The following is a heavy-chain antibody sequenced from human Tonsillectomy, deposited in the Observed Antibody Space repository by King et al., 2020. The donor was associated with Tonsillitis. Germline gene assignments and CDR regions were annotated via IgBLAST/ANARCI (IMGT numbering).Heavy chain of an antibody. D-gene: IGHD3-3*01. CDR2: ISSSSSSI. CDR1: GFTFSRYS. V-gene: IGHV3-48*01. J-gene: IGHJ4*02. Sequence: QLVQSGGGFIQPGGSLRLSCAASGFTFSRYSMNWVRQAPGKGLEWVSYISSSSSSIYYADSVKGRFTISRDNAKNSLYLQMNSLRAEDTAVYYCARDLEYYDFWSGYYGGVFDYWGQGTLVTVSS. CDR3: ARDLEYYDFWSGYYGGVFDY.